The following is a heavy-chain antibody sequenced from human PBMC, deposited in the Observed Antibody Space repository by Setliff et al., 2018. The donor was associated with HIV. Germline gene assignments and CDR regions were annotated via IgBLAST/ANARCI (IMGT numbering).Heavy chain of an antibody. D-gene: IGHD3-3*01. V-gene: IGHV5-51*01. CDR1: GYSFTNYW. J-gene: IGHJ5*01. CDR2: IYPGDSHT. CDR3: ARQPTDTSGYNNWFDS. Sequence: PGESLKISCKGSGYSFTNYWIGWVRQMPGRGLEWMGIIYPGDSHTKYSPSFQGQVTISADKSITTAYLQWSSLKASDTAMYYCARQPTDTSGYNNWFDSWGQGTLVTVSS.